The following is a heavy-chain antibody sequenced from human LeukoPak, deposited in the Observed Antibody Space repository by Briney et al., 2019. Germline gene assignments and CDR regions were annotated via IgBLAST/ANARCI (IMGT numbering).Heavy chain of an antibody. CDR1: GFTFSSYA. J-gene: IGHJ5*02. CDR3: AYDYYGSGSYYKGHWFDP. CDR2: ISGSGGST. D-gene: IGHD3-10*01. Sequence: PGGSLRLSCAASGFTFSSYAMSWVRQAPGRGLEWVSAISGSGGSTYYADSVKGRFTISRDNSKNTLYLQMNSLRAEDTAVYYCAYDYYGSGSYYKGHWFDPWGQGTLVTVST. V-gene: IGHV3-23*01.